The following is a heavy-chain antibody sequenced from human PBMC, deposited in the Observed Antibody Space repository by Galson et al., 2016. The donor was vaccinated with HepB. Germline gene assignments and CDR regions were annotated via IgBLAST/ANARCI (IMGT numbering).Heavy chain of an antibody. CDR1: GGSFSDYS. CDR2: IDLSGDI. V-gene: IGHV4-34*01. D-gene: IGHD2-8*01. J-gene: IGHJ6*01. Sequence: SETLSLTCAVYGGSFSDYSWTWIRQSPGKGLEWIGEIDLSGDINYNPSLTGRVIISDDTAKNQFSLKVTFVTAADTAVYYCVRGRSKGRVRSNYYYGMDVWGPGTTVTVSS. CDR3: VRGRSKGRVRSNYYYGMDV.